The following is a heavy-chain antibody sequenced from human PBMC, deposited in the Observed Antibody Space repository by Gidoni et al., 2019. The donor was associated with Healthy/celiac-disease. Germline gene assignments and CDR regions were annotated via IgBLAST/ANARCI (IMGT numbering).Heavy chain of an antibody. Sequence: QVQLQQWGAGLLKPSETLSLTCAVYGGSFSGYYWSWIRQPPGKGLEWIGEINHSGSTNYNPSLKSRVTISVDTSKNQFSLKLSSVTAADTAVYYCARAPAGGYWGQGTLVTVSS. V-gene: IGHV4-34*01. D-gene: IGHD3-16*01. J-gene: IGHJ4*02. CDR1: GGSFSGYY. CDR2: INHSGST. CDR3: ARAPAGGY.